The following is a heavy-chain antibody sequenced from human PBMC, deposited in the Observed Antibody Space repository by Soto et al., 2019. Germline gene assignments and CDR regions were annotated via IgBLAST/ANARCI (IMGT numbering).Heavy chain of an antibody. CDR2: MRPNSGAT. D-gene: IGHD1-1*01. CDR3: ARGVDAGVDV. CDR1: GYTFNSYD. Sequence: QVQLVQSGAEATKPGASVKVSCKASGYTFNSYDINWVRQATGQGLEWMGWMRPNSGATGYAQKFQGRVTMTRDTSISTAYMDLSNLRSEDTAIYYCARGVDAGVDVWGQGSTVTVSS. J-gene: IGHJ6*02. V-gene: IGHV1-8*01.